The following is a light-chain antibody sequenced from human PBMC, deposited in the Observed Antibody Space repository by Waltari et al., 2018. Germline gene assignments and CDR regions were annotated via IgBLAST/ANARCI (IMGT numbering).Light chain of an antibody. Sequence: AIQMTQSPSSLSASVGDRVTITCRASQGIRNDLGWYQQKPGKDSKFRLYSASSLQTGVPSRFSGSGSGTDFTLTISSLQPEDFATYYCLQDYNYPRTFGQGTKVDIK. V-gene: IGKV1-6*01. CDR2: SAS. CDR1: QGIRND. J-gene: IGKJ1*01. CDR3: LQDYNYPRT.